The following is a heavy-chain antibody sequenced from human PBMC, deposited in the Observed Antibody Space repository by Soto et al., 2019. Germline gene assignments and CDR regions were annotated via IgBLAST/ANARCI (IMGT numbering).Heavy chain of an antibody. CDR3: ARLVFGAQLDY. J-gene: IGHJ4*02. CDR2: IYYSGGT. CDR1: GGSISSGGYY. D-gene: IGHD3-3*01. V-gene: IGHV4-31*03. Sequence: SETLSLTCTVSGGSISSGGYYWSWIRQHPGKGLEWIGYIYYSGGTYYNPSLKSRVTISVDTSKNQFSLKLSSVTAADTAVYYCARLVFGAQLDYWGQGTLVTVLL.